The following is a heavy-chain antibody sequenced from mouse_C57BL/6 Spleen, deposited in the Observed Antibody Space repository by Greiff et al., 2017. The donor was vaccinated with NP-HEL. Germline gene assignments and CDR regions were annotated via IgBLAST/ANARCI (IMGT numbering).Heavy chain of an antibody. J-gene: IGHJ1*03. D-gene: IGHD1-1*01. CDR3: ARHYYGSRPWYFDV. V-gene: IGHV1-55*01. CDR1: GYTFTSYW. CDR2: IYPGSGST. Sequence: QVQLQQPGAELVKPGASVKMSCKASGYTFTSYWITWVKQRPGQGLEWIGDIYPGSGSTNYIEKFKSKATLTVDTSSSTAYMQLSSLTSEDSAVYYCARHYYGSRPWYFDVWGTGTTVTVSS.